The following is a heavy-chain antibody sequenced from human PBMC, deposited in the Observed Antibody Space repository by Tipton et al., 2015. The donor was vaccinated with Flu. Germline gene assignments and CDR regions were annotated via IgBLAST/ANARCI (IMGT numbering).Heavy chain of an antibody. CDR1: GFTVSSSNY. J-gene: IGHJ6*02. Sequence: QLVQSGGGLIQPGGSLRLSCAASGFTVSSSNYMNWVHQAPGRGLASVSIIYSDGKTYYADSVKDRLTISRDNSKNTIYLQMKILGAEDTSVYYCARGDYYYGMDVWGQGTTVTVSS. V-gene: IGHV3-53*01. CDR3: ARGDYYYGMDV. CDR2: IYSDGKT.